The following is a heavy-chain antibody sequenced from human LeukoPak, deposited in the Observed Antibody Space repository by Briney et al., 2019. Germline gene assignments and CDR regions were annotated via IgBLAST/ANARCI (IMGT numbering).Heavy chain of an antibody. V-gene: IGHV3-33*01. Sequence: PGGSLRLSCAASGFPFSGYGMHWVRQAPGKGLEWVAVAYGDGSSQYYADSVKGRFSISKDISKNTLSLQMNSLGAEDTAVYSCATGGNFYYSHWGQGTLVTVSS. D-gene: IGHD4-11*01. CDR2: AYGDGSSQ. CDR1: GFPFSGYG. CDR3: ATGGNFYYSH. J-gene: IGHJ1*01.